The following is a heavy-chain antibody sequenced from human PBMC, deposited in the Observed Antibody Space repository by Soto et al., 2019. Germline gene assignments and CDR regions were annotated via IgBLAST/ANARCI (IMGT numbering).Heavy chain of an antibody. V-gene: IGHV1-69*13. CDR1: AGTFPHYA. Sequence: AVNGCCKASAGTFPHYALSWVRQAPGQGLEWIGGIIPVLATTTYAQKFQGRVSIIADESTNTVYMELSSLRSEDTAVYYCACNWGNSLKYWLDPCGHLPLFTVSP. CDR2: IIPVLATT. CDR3: ACNWGNSLKYWLDP. J-gene: IGHJ5*02. D-gene: IGHD7-27*01.